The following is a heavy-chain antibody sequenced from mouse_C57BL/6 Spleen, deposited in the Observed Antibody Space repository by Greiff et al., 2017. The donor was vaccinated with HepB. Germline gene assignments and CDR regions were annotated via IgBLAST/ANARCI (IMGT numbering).Heavy chain of an antibody. Sequence: QVQLQQPGAELVKPGASVKLSCKASGYTFTSYWMQWVKQRPGQGLEWIGEIDPSDSYTNYKQKFKGKATLTVDTSSSTAYMQLSSLTSEDSAVYYCARGGVEGFAYWGQGTLVTVSA. CDR1: GYTFTSYW. CDR3: ARGGVEGFAY. J-gene: IGHJ3*01. V-gene: IGHV1-50*01. CDR2: IDPSDSYT.